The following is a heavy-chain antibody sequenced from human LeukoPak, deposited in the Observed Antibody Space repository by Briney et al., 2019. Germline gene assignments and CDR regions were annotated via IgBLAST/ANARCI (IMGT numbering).Heavy chain of an antibody. J-gene: IGHJ4*02. CDR2: ISSINSYI. V-gene: IGHV3-21*06. CDR1: GFTFSSYD. CDR3: ARVVVTATRFDY. D-gene: IGHD2-21*02. Sequence: RGSLRLSCAASGFTFSSYDMNWVRQAPGKGLEWVSSISSINSYIYYADSVKGRFTISRDNAKNSLYLQMNSLRAEDTAVYYCARVVVTATRFDYWGQGTLVTVSS.